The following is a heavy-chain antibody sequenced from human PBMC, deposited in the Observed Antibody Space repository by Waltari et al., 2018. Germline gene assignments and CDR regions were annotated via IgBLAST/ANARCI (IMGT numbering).Heavy chain of an antibody. CDR3: AGDRAIGLFFDY. V-gene: IGHV4-4*01. CDR2: VHYSGTP. D-gene: IGHD2-2*01. CDR1: W. J-gene: IGHJ4*02. Sequence: WWSWGRQSLVKGLEWIGQVHYSGTPHYNPSLESRVAISVYKPKNQCSLNLDSVTAAGTAIYCYAGDRAIGLFFDYWGRGTLVTVSS.